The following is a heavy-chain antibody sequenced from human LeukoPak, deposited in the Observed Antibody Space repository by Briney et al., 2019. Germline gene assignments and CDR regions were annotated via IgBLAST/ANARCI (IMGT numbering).Heavy chain of an antibody. V-gene: IGHV1-2*02. CDR3: ARDAQPSGTFAGPGY. J-gene: IGHJ4*02. Sequence: GASVKVSCKASGYTFTGYYMHWVRQAPGQGREWMGWINPYSGGTNYAQKFQGRVTMTRDTSITTAYMELSRLRSDDTAVYYCARDAQPSGTFAGPGYWGQGTQVTVSS. CDR2: INPYSGGT. D-gene: IGHD1-26*01. CDR1: GYTFTGYY.